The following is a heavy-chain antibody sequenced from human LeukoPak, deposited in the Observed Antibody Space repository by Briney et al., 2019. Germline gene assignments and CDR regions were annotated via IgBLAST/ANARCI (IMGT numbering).Heavy chain of an antibody. Sequence: PGGSLRLSCVASGFTFSDYWMAWVRQAPGKGLEWVANIKKDVSEKYYVESVKGRFSISRDNAKNSLYLQMSSLRVEDTAVYYCARGLQEIDSWGQGTLVTVFS. V-gene: IGHV3-7*01. CDR1: GFTFSDYW. CDR3: ARGLQEIDS. J-gene: IGHJ5*01. CDR2: IKKDVSEK.